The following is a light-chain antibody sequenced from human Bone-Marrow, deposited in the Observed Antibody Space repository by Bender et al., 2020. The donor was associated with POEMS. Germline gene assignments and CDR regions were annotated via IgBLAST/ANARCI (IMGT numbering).Light chain of an antibody. CDR3: SSAAGGNKFV. CDR2: DAT. V-gene: IGLV2-14*02. J-gene: IGLJ2*01. Sequence: QSALTQPASVSGSPGQSITISCTATISEVGRYNLVSWYQQQPGRAPKLIIYDATVRPSGVSTRFSGSRSSNTASLTVSGLQAEDEADYYCSSAAGGNKFVFGGGTKLTVL. CDR1: ISEVGRYNL.